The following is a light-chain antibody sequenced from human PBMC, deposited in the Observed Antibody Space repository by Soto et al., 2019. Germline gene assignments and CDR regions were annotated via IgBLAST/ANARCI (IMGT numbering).Light chain of an antibody. J-gene: IGKJ2*01. CDR3: QQYGSSPPDT. CDR2: DAS. V-gene: IGKV3D-20*01. Sequence: EIVLTQSPATLSLSPGERATLSCGASQSVSSSYLAWYQQKPGLAPRLLIYDASSRATGIPDRFSCSGSGTDFTLTISRLEPEDVAVYYCQQYGSSPPDTFGQGTKLEIK. CDR1: QSVSSSY.